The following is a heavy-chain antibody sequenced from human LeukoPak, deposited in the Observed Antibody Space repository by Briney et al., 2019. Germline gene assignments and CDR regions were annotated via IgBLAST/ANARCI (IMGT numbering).Heavy chain of an antibody. Sequence: GGSLRLSCAASGFTFDYYSFHWVRQAPGKGLEWVAHVASDGSFKWYADSVKGRFTISRDTSRNTIFLQMNSLGPDDTAKYYCARDTSWSPFYWGQGTLVTVSS. CDR2: VASDGSFK. J-gene: IGHJ4*02. V-gene: IGHV3-30*04. CDR3: ARDTSWSPFY. CDR1: GFTFDYYS. D-gene: IGHD6-13*01.